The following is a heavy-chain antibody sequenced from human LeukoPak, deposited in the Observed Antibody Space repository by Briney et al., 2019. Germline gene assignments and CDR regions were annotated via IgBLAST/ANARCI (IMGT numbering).Heavy chain of an antibody. J-gene: IGHJ6*02. CDR2: ISGSGGST. D-gene: IGHD6-13*01. CDR3: AKDRGHSSSWTLGMDV. CDR1: GFTFSSYA. Sequence: GGSLRLSCAASGFTFSSYAMSWVRQAPGKGLEWVSAISGSGGSTYYADSVKGRFTISRDNSKNTPYLQMNSLRAEDTAVYYCAKDRGHSSSWTLGMDVWGQGTTVTVSS. V-gene: IGHV3-23*01.